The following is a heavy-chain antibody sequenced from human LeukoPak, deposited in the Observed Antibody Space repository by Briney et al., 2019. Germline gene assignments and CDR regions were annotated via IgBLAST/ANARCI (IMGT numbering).Heavy chain of an antibody. V-gene: IGHV1-2*02. CDR2: INPNSGGT. Sequence: ASVKVSCKASGSTFTGYYMHWVRQAPGQGLEWMGWINPNSGGTNYAQKFQGRVTITADESTSTGYMELSSLRSEDTAVYYCARETYYYDSSGYLPYYMDVWGKGTTVTVSS. CDR1: GSTFTGYY. D-gene: IGHD3-22*01. CDR3: ARETYYYDSSGYLPYYMDV. J-gene: IGHJ6*03.